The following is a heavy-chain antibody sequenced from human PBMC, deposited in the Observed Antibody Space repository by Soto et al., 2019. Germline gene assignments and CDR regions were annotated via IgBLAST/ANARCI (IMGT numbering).Heavy chain of an antibody. CDR3: ASTYSTSWYWFDP. J-gene: IGHJ5*02. V-gene: IGHV2-26*04. Sequence: QVTVKESGPVLVKPTETLTLTCTVSGFSLSNAGLGVSWIRQPPGKALEWLAHIFSNDEKSYSTSLKSRLTISKDTSKSQVVLIMINMDPVDTATYYCASTYSTSWYWFDPWGQGTLVTVSS. CDR2: IFSNDEK. CDR1: GFSLSNAGLG. D-gene: IGHD6-13*01.